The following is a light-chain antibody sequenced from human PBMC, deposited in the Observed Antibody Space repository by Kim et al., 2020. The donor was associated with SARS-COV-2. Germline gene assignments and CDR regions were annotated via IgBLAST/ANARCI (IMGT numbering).Light chain of an antibody. J-gene: IGLJ2*01. Sequence: SVSPGQTARITCSGDKLGDKYACWYQKKPGQSPVLVIYQDSKRPSGIPERFSGSNSGNTATLTISGTQAMDEADYYCQAWDSSTGVFGGGTQLTVL. V-gene: IGLV3-1*01. CDR2: QDS. CDR3: QAWDSSTGV. CDR1: KLGDKY.